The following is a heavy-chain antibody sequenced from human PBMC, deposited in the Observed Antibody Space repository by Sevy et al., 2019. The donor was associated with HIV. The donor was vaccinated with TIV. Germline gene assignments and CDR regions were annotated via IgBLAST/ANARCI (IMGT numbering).Heavy chain of an antibody. V-gene: IGHV3-21*01. CDR2: ISSSSSYI. CDR3: ARGPISFWSGYHDRGMDV. D-gene: IGHD3-3*01. CDR1: GFTFSSYS. J-gene: IGHJ6*02. Sequence: GGSLRLSCAASGFTFSSYSMNWVRQAPGKGLEWVSSISSSSSYIYYADSVKGRFTISRDNAKNSLCLQMNSLRAEDTAVYYCARGPISFWSGYHDRGMDVWGQGTTVTVSS.